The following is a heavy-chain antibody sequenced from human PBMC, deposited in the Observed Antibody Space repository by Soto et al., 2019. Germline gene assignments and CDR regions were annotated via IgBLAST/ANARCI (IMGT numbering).Heavy chain of an antibody. V-gene: IGHV3-23*01. CDR1: GFTFSSYA. CDR3: AKDRDGYYYYYGMDV. Sequence: GGSLRLSCAASGFTFSSYAMSWVRQAPGKGLEWVSGISGSGGSTYYGDSVKGRFTISRDNSKNTLYLQMNSLRVEDTAVYYCAKDRDGYYYYYGMDVWGQGTTVTVSS. J-gene: IGHJ6*02. D-gene: IGHD3-10*01. CDR2: ISGSGGST.